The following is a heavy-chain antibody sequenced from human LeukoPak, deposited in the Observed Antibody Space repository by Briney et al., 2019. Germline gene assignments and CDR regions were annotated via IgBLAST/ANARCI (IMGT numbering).Heavy chain of an antibody. CDR3: ARDYGSGLFDI. CDR1: GFTFSSYS. J-gene: IGHJ3*02. Sequence: PGGSLRLSCAASGFTFSSYSMNWVRQAPGKGLEWVSSISSSSSSYIYYADSVKGRFTISRDNAKNSLYLQMNSLRAEDTAVYYCARDYGSGLFDIWGQGTMVTVSS. V-gene: IGHV3-21*01. CDR2: ISSSSSSYI. D-gene: IGHD3-10*01.